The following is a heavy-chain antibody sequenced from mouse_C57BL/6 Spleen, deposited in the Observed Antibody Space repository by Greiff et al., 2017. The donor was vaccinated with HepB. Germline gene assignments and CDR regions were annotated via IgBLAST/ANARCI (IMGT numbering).Heavy chain of an antibody. V-gene: IGHV5-4*01. J-gene: IGHJ2*01. D-gene: IGHD2-5*01. CDR1: GFTFSSYA. CDR3: SREKGIVTHYCDY. CDR2: ISAGGSYT. Sequence: DVMLVESGGGLVKPGGSLKLSCAASGFTFSSYAMSWVRQTPEKRLEWVATISAGGSYTYYPEHVKGRFTISRDNAKNNLYLQTSHLKSEDTAMYYCSREKGIVTHYCDYGGQGTTLTVSS.